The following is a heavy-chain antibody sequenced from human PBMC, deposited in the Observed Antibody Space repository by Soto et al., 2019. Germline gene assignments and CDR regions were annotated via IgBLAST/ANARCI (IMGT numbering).Heavy chain of an antibody. V-gene: IGHV1-18*01. D-gene: IGHD3-9*01. CDR3: ARKGTGYPTAH. CDR2: ISAYNGNT. Sequence: QVQLVQSGAEVKKPGASVKVSCKASGYTFTNYGITWMRQAPDQGREWMGWISAYNGNTYYAQKLQGRLTITTDASTDTADMDLRSLRYDDTAVYYCARKGTGYPTAHWGQGTLVPVSS. J-gene: IGHJ4*02. CDR1: GYTFTNYG.